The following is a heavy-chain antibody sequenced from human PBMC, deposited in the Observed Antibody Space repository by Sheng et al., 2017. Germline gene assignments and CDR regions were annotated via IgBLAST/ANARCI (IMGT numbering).Heavy chain of an antibody. Sequence: QLQLQESGPGLVKPSETLSLTCTVSGGSISSTSYYWGWIRQPPGKGLEWIGSINYSGSTYYNPSLKSRVTMSVDTSRNRFSLKLSSVTAADTAVYYCARHIRRDGYNTPDYWGQGTLVTVSS. CDR2: INYSGST. CDR3: ARHIRRDGYNTPDY. V-gene: IGHV4-39*07. D-gene: IGHD5-12*01. J-gene: IGHJ4*02. CDR1: GGSISSTSYY.